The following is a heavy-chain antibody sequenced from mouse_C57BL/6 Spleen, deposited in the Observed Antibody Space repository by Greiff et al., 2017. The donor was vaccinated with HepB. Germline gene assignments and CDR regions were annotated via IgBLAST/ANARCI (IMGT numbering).Heavy chain of an antibody. J-gene: IGHJ4*01. CDR1: GYTFTDYN. D-gene: IGHD2-4*01. CDR2: INPNNGGT. Sequence: EVQLQQSGPELVKPGASVKMSCKASGYTFTDYNMHWVKQSHGKSLEWIGYINPNNGGTSYNQKFKGKATLTVNESSSTAYMERRSLTSEDSAVYYCARGDLDYDYAMDYWGQGTSVTVSS. V-gene: IGHV1-22*01. CDR3: ARGDLDYDYAMDY.